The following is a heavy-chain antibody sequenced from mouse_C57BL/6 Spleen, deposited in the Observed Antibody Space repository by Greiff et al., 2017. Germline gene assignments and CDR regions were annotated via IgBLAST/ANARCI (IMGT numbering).Heavy chain of an antibody. CDR3: TNYDYDAAWFAY. J-gene: IGHJ3*01. D-gene: IGHD2-4*01. CDR2: IDPETGGT. CDR1: GYTFTDYE. Sequence: QVQLQQSGAELVRPGASVTLSCKASGYTFTDYEMHWVKQTPVHGLEWIGAIDPETGGTAYNQKFKGKAILTADKSSSTAYMELRSLTSEDSAVYYCTNYDYDAAWFAYWGQGTLVTVSA. V-gene: IGHV1-15*01.